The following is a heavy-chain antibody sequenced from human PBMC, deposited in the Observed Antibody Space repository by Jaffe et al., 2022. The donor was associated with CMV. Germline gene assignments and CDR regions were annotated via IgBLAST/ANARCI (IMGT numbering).Heavy chain of an antibody. CDR2: IYYSGST. J-gene: IGHJ5*02. CDR3: AGYDFWSGSPFDP. D-gene: IGHD3-3*01. V-gene: IGHV4-39*01. CDR1: GGSISSSSYY. Sequence: QLQLQESGPGLVKPSETLSLTCTVSGGSISSSSYYWGWIRQPPGKGLEWIGSIYYSGSTYYNPSLKSRVTISVDTSKNQFSLKLSSVTAADTAVYYCAGYDFWSGSPFDPWGQGTLVTVSS.